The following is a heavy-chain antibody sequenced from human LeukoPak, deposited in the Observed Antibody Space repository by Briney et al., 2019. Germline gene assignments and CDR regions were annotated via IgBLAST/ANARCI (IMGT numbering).Heavy chain of an antibody. D-gene: IGHD5-18*01. V-gene: IGHV3-30*02. CDR3: ARDLDTAMVGFDY. CDR2: IRYDGSNK. J-gene: IGHJ4*02. Sequence: GGSLRLSCAASGFTFSSYGMHWVRQAPGKGLEWVAFIRYDGSNKYYADSVKGRFTISRDNSKNTLYLQMNSLRAEDTAVYYCARDLDTAMVGFDYWGQGTLVTVSS. CDR1: GFTFSSYG.